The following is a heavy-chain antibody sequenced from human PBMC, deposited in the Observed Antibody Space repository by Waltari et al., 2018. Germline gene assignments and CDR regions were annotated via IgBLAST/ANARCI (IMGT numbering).Heavy chain of an antibody. J-gene: IGHJ6*02. CDR3: AKDKDIRGEDYYYGMDV. V-gene: IGHV3-30*18. D-gene: IGHD2-15*01. CDR2: ISYDGSNK. CDR1: GFTFRSYA. Sequence: QVQLVESGGGVVQPGRSLRLPCAASGFTFRSYAMPWVRQAHGQGLEWVAVISYDGSNKYYADSVKVRFTISRDNSKNTLYLQMISLRAEDTAVYYCAKDKDIRGEDYYYGMDVWGQGTTVTVSS.